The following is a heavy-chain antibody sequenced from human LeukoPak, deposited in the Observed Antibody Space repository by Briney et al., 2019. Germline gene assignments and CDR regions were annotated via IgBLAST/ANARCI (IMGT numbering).Heavy chain of an antibody. CDR3: VRDRGTYRPIDY. CDR1: EFTFSSYN. CDR2: ISSSGSYI. V-gene: IGHV3-21*04. D-gene: IGHD1-26*01. Sequence: GGSLRLSCVASEFTFSSYNMNWVRQAPGKGLEWVSSISSSGSYIYYADAVKGRFTISRDNAQNSLYLQMNSPRAEDTAIYYCVRDRGTYRPIDYWGQGTLVTVSS. J-gene: IGHJ4*02.